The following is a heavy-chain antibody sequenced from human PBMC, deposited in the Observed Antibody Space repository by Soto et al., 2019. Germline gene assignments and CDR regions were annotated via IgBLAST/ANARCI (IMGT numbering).Heavy chain of an antibody. V-gene: IGHV3-23*01. Sequence: EVQLLESGGGLVQPGGSLRLSCAASGFTFSSYAMSCVRQAQGKGLEWVSAISGSGGSTYYADSVKGRFTISRDNSKNTLYLQMDSMRAEDTAVYDCASDSGYGSGASVNQYLYYWGHGTLLTVSS. CDR1: GFTFSSYA. J-gene: IGHJ4*01. CDR3: ASDSGYGSGASVNQYLYY. D-gene: IGHD3-10*01. CDR2: ISGSGGST.